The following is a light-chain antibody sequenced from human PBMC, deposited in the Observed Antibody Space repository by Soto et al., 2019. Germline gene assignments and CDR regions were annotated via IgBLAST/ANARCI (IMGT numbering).Light chain of an antibody. CDR2: DVT. Sequence: QSVLTQPASVSGSPGQLITISCTGTSSDVGGYNYVSWYQQHPGKAPKLMIYDVTNRPSGVSNRFSGSKSGNTASLTISGLQAEDEADYYCSSYTTSSTRVFGTGTKLTVL. CDR1: SSDVGGYNY. CDR3: SSYTTSSTRV. J-gene: IGLJ1*01. V-gene: IGLV2-14*03.